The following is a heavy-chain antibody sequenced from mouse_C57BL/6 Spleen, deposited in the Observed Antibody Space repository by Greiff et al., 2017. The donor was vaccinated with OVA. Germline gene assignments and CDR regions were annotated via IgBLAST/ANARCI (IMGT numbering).Heavy chain of an antibody. Sequence: VQLQQPGAELVKPGASVKMSCKASGYTFTSYWITWVKQRPGQGLAWIGDIYPGSGSTNYNEEFKSKATLTVDTSSSTAYMPLSSLPSEDSAVYYCASDLSATVFDYWGQGTTLTVSS. D-gene: IGHD1-1*01. CDR3: ASDLSATVFDY. V-gene: IGHV1-55*01. J-gene: IGHJ2*01. CDR1: GYTFTSYW. CDR2: IYPGSGST.